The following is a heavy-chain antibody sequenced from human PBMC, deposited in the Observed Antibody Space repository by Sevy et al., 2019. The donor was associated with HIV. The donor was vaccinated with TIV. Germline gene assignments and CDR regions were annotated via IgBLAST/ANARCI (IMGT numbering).Heavy chain of an antibody. V-gene: IGHV3-7*01. J-gene: IGHJ4*02. CDR2: IKQDGSQK. Sequence: GGFLRLSCAASGFTFSDDWMSWVRQAPGKGLEWMANIKQDGSQKYYVDSVKGRFTISRDNAKNSLYLQMNSLRVEDTAVHYCARGGWHSGYWGQGTLVTVSS. D-gene: IGHD2-15*01. CDR1: GFTFSDDW. CDR3: ARGGWHSGY.